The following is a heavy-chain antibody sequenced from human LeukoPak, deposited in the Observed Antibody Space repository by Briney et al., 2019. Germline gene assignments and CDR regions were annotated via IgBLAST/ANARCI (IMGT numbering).Heavy chain of an antibody. CDR3: ARDQVPSGIAATPGFDP. CDR1: GYTFTSYY. V-gene: IGHV1-2*02. CDR2: INPNSGGT. J-gene: IGHJ5*02. Sequence: ASVKVSCKASGYTFTSYYMHWVRQAPGQGLEWMGWINPNSGGTNYAQKFQGRVTMTRDTSISTAYMELSRLRSDDTAVYYCARDQVPSGIAATPGFDPWGQGALVTVSS. D-gene: IGHD6-13*01.